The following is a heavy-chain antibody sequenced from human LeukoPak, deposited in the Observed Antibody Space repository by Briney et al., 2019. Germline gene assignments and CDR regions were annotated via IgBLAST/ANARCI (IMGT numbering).Heavy chain of an antibody. V-gene: IGHV3-20*01. Sequence: PGGSLRLSCAASGFTFDDYGMGWVRQAPGKGLEWVSGINWNGGSTGYADSVKGRFTISRDNAKNSLYLQMTSLTAEDTALYHRPRQEGVAIFGVVYHWFDPRAQETLATSPS. CDR1: GFTFDDYG. J-gene: IGHJ5*02. CDR2: INWNGGST. D-gene: IGHD3-3*01. CDR3: PRQEGVAIFGVVYHWFDP.